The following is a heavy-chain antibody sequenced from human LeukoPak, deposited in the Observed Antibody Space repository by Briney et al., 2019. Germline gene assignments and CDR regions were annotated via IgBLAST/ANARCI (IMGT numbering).Heavy chain of an antibody. CDR1: GGSISSYY. CDR3: APPYVFGGGQGVFDI. Sequence: SETLSLTCTVSGGSISSYYWSWIRQPPGKGLEWIGYIYYSGSTNYNPSLKSRVTISVDTSKNQFSLKLSSVTAADTAVYYCAPPYVFGGGQGVFDIWGKGKMVTVSS. J-gene: IGHJ3*02. D-gene: IGHD3-3*01. V-gene: IGHV4-59*01. CDR2: IYYSGST.